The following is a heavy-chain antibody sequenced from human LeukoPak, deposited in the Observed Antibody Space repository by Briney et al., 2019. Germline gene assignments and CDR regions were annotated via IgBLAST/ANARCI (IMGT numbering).Heavy chain of an antibody. CDR3: ARDRTASAPDY. V-gene: IGHV1-2*02. CDR2: INPNSGDT. D-gene: IGHD1-1*01. Sequence: ASVKVSCKASGYTFTAYYMHWVRQAPGQGLEWTGWINPNSGDTKYVQKFQGRVTMTSDTAITTAYLELSRLRSDDTAVYFCARDRTASAPDYWGQGTLVTVSS. CDR1: GYTFTAYY. J-gene: IGHJ4*02.